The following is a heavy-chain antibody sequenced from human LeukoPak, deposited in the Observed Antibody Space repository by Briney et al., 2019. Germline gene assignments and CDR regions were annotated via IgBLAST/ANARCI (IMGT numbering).Heavy chain of an antibody. CDR2: MNPNSGNT. J-gene: IGHJ4*02. D-gene: IGHD3-3*01. V-gene: IGHV1-8*01. CDR3: ARLDFWSGYWAPYYFDY. CDR1: GYTFTSYD. Sequence: GASVKVSCKASGYTFTSYDINWVRQATGQGLEWMGWMNPNSGNTGYAQKFQGRVTMTRNTSISTAYMELSSLRSEDTAVYYCARLDFWSGYWAPYYFDYWGQGTLVTVSS.